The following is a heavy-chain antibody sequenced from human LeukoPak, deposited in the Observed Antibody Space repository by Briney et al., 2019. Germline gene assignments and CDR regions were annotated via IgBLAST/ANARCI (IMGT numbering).Heavy chain of an antibody. J-gene: IGHJ3*02. D-gene: IGHD3-10*01. V-gene: IGHV3-23*01. CDR1: GFTFSSYA. CDR2: ISGSGGST. CDR3: AKGVYGSGMFKLPIFDI. Sequence: GGSLRLSCAASGFTFSSYAMSWVRQAPGKGLEWVSAISGSGGSTYYADSVKGRFTISRDNSKNTLYLQMNSLRAEDTAVYYCAKGVYGSGMFKLPIFDIWGQGTMVTVS.